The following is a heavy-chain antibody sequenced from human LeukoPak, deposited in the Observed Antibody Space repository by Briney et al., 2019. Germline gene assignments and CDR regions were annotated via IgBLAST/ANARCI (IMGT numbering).Heavy chain of an antibody. CDR1: GFTFSSYG. D-gene: IGHD3-3*01. Sequence: NPGGSLRLSCAASGFTFSSYGMHWVRQAPGKGLEWVSAISGSGGSTYYADSVKGRFTISRDNSKNTLYLQMNSLRAEDTAVYYCAKDGGSSDAFDIWGQGTMVTVSS. CDR3: AKDGGSSDAFDI. V-gene: IGHV3-23*01. J-gene: IGHJ3*02. CDR2: ISGSGGST.